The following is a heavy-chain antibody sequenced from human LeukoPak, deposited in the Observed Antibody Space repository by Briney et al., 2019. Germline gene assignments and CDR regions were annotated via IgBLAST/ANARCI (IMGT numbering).Heavy chain of an antibody. CDR1: GYTLTELS. V-gene: IGHV1-24*01. D-gene: IGHD3-10*01. CDR2: FDPEDGET. Sequence: ASVKVSCKVSGYTLTELSMHWVRQAPGKGLEWMGGFDPEDGETIYAQRFQGRVTMTEDTSTDTAYMELSSLRSEDTAVYYCVYYGLDAFDIWGQGTMVTVSS. CDR3: VYYGLDAFDI. J-gene: IGHJ3*02.